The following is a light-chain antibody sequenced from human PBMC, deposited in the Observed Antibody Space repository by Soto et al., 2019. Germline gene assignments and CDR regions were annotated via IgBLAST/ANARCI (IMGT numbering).Light chain of an antibody. CDR1: QSIHTS. Sequence: TQSPATLSLSPGERATLSCRASQSIHTSLAWYQQKPGQPPRLVVYDSTLRANGVPDRFGGSRSGTEFTLTISSLQSEDFAVYYCQQYNNGPPWTFGQGTKVDIK. CDR3: QQYNNGPPWT. CDR2: DST. J-gene: IGKJ1*01. V-gene: IGKV3D-15*01.